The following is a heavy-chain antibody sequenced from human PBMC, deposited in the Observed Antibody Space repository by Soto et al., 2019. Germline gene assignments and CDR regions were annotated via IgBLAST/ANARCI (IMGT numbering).Heavy chain of an antibody. V-gene: IGHV3-23*01. J-gene: IGHJ5*02. Sequence: EVQLLESGGGLVQPGGSLRLSCAASGFTFSSYAMSWXXXXXXXXXXXVSAISGSGGSTYYADSVKGRFTISRDNSKXXXXXXXXXXXXXXXXXXXXXXXXXXXXXXXXFDPWGQGTLVTVSS. CDR3: XXXXXXXXXXXXFDP. CDR1: GFTFSSYA. CDR2: ISGSGGST.